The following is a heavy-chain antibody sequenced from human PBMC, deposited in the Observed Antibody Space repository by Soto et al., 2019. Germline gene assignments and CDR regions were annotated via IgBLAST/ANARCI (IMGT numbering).Heavy chain of an antibody. D-gene: IGHD2-15*01. V-gene: IGHV1-3*01. J-gene: IGHJ4*02. CDR3: ARGPGGPDGPGDY. Sequence: QVQLVQSGAEVKKPGASVKVSCKASGYTFTSYAMHWVRQAPGQRLEWMGWINAGNGNTKYSQKFQGRVTITRDTSASTASMALSRLRSADTAVYYCARGPGGPDGPGDYWGQGTLVTVSS. CDR1: GYTFTSYA. CDR2: INAGNGNT.